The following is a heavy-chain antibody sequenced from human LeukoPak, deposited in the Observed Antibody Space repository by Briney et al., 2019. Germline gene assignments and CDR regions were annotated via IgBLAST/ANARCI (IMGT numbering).Heavy chain of an antibody. V-gene: IGHV3-30-3*02. CDR2: ISYDGSNK. CDR1: GFTFSSYA. CDR3: VKGGTDYDFWNDSSYSYYFDF. Sequence: TGGSLRLSCAASGFTFSSYAMHWVRQAPGKGLEWVAVISYDGSNKYYADSVKGRLTISRDNSKSTLFLQMNSLRAEDTAIYYCVKGGTDYDFWNDSSYSYYFDFWGQGTLVTVSS. D-gene: IGHD3-3*01. J-gene: IGHJ4*02.